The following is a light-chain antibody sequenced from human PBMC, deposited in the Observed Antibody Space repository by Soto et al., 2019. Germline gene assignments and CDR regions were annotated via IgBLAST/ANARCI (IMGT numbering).Light chain of an antibody. CDR1: QNISNW. CDR3: QLSLT. Sequence: DIQMTQSPSTLSASVGDRVTITCRASQNISNWLAWYQQKPGKAPKLLISKASSLQSGVPSRFSGSGSGTEFTLNISSLQPDDFATYSCQLSLTFGGGTKVEIK. V-gene: IGKV1-5*03. J-gene: IGKJ4*01. CDR2: KAS.